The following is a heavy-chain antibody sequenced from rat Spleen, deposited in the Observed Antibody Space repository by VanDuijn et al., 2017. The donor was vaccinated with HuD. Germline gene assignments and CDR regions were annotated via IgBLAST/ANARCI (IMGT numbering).Heavy chain of an antibody. J-gene: IGHJ3*01. D-gene: IGHD4-3*01. V-gene: IGHV3-3*01. Sequence: EVQLQESGPGLVKPSQSLSLTCSVTGYSITSGYGWSWIRKFPGNKLEWMGYINSAGSANYNQPLKSQISITRDTSKNQFFLQLNSITADDTATYYCASAVRGTDWFAYWGQGTLVTVSS. CDR2: INSAGSA. CDR1: GYSITSGYG. CDR3: ASAVRGTDWFAY.